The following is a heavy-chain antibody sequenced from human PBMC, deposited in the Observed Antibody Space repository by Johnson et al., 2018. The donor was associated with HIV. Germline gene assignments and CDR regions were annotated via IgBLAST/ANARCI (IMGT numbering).Heavy chain of an antibody. CDR2: IKEDGSEK. Sequence: VQLVESGGGVVQPGRSLRLSCAASGFTFSSYWMSWVRQAPGKGLEWVANIKEDGSEKYYVDSVKGRLTISRDNAKNSLYLQMNSLRAEDTAVYYCAKAVAARPQGNDGAFDIWGQGTMVTVSS. V-gene: IGHV3-7*01. CDR3: AKAVAARPQGNDGAFDI. J-gene: IGHJ3*02. D-gene: IGHD6-6*01. CDR1: GFTFSSYW.